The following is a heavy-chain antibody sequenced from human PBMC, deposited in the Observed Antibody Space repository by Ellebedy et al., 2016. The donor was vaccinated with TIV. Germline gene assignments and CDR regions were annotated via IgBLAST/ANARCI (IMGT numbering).Heavy chain of an antibody. CDR1: GFTFSSYG. J-gene: IGHJ4*02. V-gene: IGHV3-30*18. CDR3: AKDSVYSNYVWESGYFDY. CDR2: ISYDGSNK. D-gene: IGHD4-11*01. Sequence: GESLKISXAASGFTFSSYGMHWVRQAPGKGLEWVAVISYDGSNKYYADSVKGRFTISRDNSKNTLYLQMNSLRAEDTAVYYCAKDSVYSNYVWESGYFDYWGQGTLVTVSS.